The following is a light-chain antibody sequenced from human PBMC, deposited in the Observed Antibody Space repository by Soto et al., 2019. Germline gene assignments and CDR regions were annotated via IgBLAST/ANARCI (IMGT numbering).Light chain of an antibody. Sequence: EILLTQSPGTLSLSPGERVTLSCRAIPNVRTNYLDCYQQKPGQAPRLLIYSASTRATGVPARFSGSGSGTEFTLTISSLQSEDFAVSYCQQYNTWPPYTFGQGTKVDI. CDR1: PNVRTN. J-gene: IGKJ2*01. CDR3: QQYNTWPPYT. V-gene: IGKV3-15*01. CDR2: SAS.